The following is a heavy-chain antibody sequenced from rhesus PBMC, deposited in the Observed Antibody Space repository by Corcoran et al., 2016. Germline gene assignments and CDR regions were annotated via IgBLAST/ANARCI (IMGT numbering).Heavy chain of an antibody. CDR1: GFTFDDYA. CDR2: ISWSGGSP. V-gene: IGHV3-201*01. CDR3: ARVASNYGYFDY. J-gene: IGHJ4*01. D-gene: IGHD4-23*01. Sequence: EVQLVESGGGVVQPGGSLRLSCAASGFTFDDYAMHWVRQALGKGLEWVSGISWSGGSPYYAYSVKGQFTISRDNAKNSLYLQMGSLRAEDTALYYCARVASNYGYFDYWGQGVLVTVSS.